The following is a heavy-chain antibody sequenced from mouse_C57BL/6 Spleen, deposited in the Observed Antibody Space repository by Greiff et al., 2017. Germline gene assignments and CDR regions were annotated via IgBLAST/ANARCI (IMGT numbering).Heavy chain of an antibody. J-gene: IGHJ4*01. CDR2: IRSDGNT. CDR3: ARLNYYWGAMDY. Sequence: VKLMESGPGLVAPSQSLSITCTVSGFSLTSYGVHWVRQPPGQGLEWLVVIRSDGNTTYTSASKSRLSISKDNSKSQVFLKRNSLQTDDTAMYYFARLNYYWGAMDYWGQGTSGTVSS. CDR1: GFSLTSYG. V-gene: IGHV2-6*03. D-gene: IGHD1-1*01.